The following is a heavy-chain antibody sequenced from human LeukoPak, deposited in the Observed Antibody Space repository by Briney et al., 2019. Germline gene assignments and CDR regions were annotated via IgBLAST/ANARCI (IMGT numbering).Heavy chain of an antibody. Sequence: SLRLSCAASVFTFDDYAMHWVRQAPGRGRECVSGISWNSGSIGYADSLRGRFTISRDNAKNSLYLQMNSVRAEDTALYYCAQDGTRLVVVPAAWGQGTLVTVSS. CDR2: ISWNSGSI. CDR1: VFTFDDYA. D-gene: IGHD2-2*01. CDR3: AQDGTRLVVVPAA. V-gene: IGHV3-9*01. J-gene: IGHJ5*02.